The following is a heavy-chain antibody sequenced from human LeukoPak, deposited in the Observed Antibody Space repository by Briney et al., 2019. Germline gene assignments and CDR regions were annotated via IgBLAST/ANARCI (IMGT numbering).Heavy chain of an antibody. D-gene: IGHD2-21*02. CDR3: ARAYCGGDCYRYYYGMDV. V-gene: IGHV3-48*04. J-gene: IGHJ6*02. CDR2: ISSSSSTI. CDR1: GFTFTNYD. Sequence: GGSLRLSCVASGFTFTNYDINWVRQATGKGLEWVSYISSSSSTIYYADSVKGRFTISRDNAKNSLYLQMNNLRAEDTAVYYCARAYCGGDCYRYYYGMDVWGQGTTVTVSS.